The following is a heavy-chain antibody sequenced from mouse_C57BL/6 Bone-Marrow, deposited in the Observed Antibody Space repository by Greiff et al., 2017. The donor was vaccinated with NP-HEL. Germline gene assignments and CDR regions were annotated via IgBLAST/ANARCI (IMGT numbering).Heavy chain of an antibody. CDR2: IDPENGDT. V-gene: IGHV14-4*01. CDR3: TSTVLPYYFDY. Sequence: VQLQQSGAELVRPGASVKLSCTASGFNIKDDYMHWVKQRPEQGLEWIGWIDPENGDTEYASKFQGKATITADTSSNTAYLQLSSLTSEATAVSYCTSTVLPYYFDYWGQGTTLTVSS. CDR1: GFNIKDDY. J-gene: IGHJ2*01. D-gene: IGHD1-1*01.